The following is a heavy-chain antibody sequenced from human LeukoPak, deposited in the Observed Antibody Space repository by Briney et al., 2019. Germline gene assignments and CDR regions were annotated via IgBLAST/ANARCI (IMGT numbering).Heavy chain of an antibody. D-gene: IGHD4-23*01. Sequence: PGGSLRLSCAASGFTFSSYAMNWVRQAPGKGLEYVSAISSNGGSTYYANSVKGRFTISRDNSKNTLYLQMGSLRAEDMAVYYCARTLGGNSVFDYWGQGTLVTVSS. CDR2: ISSNGGST. CDR1: GFTFSSYA. J-gene: IGHJ4*02. V-gene: IGHV3-64*01. CDR3: ARTLGGNSVFDY.